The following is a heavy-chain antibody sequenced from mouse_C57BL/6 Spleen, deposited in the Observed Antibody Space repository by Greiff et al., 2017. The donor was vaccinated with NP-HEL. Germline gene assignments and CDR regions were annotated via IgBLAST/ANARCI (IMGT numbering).Heavy chain of an antibody. Sequence: VKLVESGPGLVAPSQSLSITCTVSGFSLTSYGVSWVRQPPGKGLEWLGVIWGDGSTNYHSALISRLSISKDNSKSQVFLKLNSRQTDDTATYYCAKVYYGNLYFDYWGQGTTLTVSS. D-gene: IGHD2-1*01. CDR3: AKVYYGNLYFDY. CDR1: GFSLTSYG. CDR2: IWGDGST. J-gene: IGHJ2*01. V-gene: IGHV2-3*01.